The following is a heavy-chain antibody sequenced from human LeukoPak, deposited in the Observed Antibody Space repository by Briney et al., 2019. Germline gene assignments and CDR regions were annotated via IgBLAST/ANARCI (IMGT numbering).Heavy chain of an antibody. D-gene: IGHD6-19*01. Sequence: PSETLSLTCAVYGGSFSGYYWSWIRQPPGKGLEWIGEINHSGSTNYNPSLKSRVTISVDTSKNQFSLKLSSVTAADTAVYYCARFLGSGLYYFDYWGQGTLVTVSS. V-gene: IGHV4-34*01. J-gene: IGHJ4*02. CDR1: GGSFSGYY. CDR2: INHSGST. CDR3: ARFLGSGLYYFDY.